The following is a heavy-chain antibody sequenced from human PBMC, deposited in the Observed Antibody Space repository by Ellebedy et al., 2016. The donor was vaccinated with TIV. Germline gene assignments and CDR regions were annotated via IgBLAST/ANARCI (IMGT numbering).Heavy chain of an antibody. CDR3: AREHITSTRSPLDY. CDR1: GISFSSYA. Sequence: GESLKISCSASGISFSSYAMHSVRLAPVKGLEWVPIISYDGSHTYYADSVKGRFTISRDISKNTLYLQMNSLRAEDTAVYYCAREHITSTRSPLDYWGQGTLVTVSS. D-gene: IGHD1-14*01. CDR2: ISYDGSHT. J-gene: IGHJ4*02. V-gene: IGHV3-30-3*01.